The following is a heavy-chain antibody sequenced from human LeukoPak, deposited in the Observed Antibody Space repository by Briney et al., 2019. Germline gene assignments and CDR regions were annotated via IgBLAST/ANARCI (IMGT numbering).Heavy chain of an antibody. D-gene: IGHD1-26*01. CDR1: GYTFTDYY. Sequence: ASVKVSCKASGYTFTDYYMHWVRQAPGQGPEWMGRINPDSDGTNYPQKFQGRVTMTRDTSISSAYMELTRLKYGDTAVYYCARDMGAHDAFDIWGQGTMVTVSS. CDR3: ARDMGAHDAFDI. V-gene: IGHV1-2*06. CDR2: INPDSDGT. J-gene: IGHJ3*02.